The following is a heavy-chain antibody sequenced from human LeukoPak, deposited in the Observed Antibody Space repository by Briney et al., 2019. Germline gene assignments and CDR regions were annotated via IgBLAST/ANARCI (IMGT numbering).Heavy chain of an antibody. Sequence: GGSLRLSCAASGFTFSSYSMNWVRQAPGKGLEWVSSISSSSSYIYYADSVKGRFTISRDNAKNSLYLQVNSQRAEDTAVYYCATSASYSIHYFDYWGQGTLVTVSS. V-gene: IGHV3-21*01. CDR2: ISSSSSYI. CDR3: ATSASYSIHYFDY. D-gene: IGHD6-13*01. J-gene: IGHJ4*02. CDR1: GFTFSSYS.